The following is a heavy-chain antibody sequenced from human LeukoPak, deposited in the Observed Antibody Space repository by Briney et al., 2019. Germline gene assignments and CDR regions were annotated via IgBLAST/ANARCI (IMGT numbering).Heavy chain of an antibody. CDR2: MTSGGST. CDR3: AKDIGYCSSISRYCDY. V-gene: IGHV3-23*01. D-gene: IGHD2-2*01. CDR1: RFTLSSYG. J-gene: IGHJ4*02. Sequence: GGSLRRSCDAYRFTLSSYGMNCVRQAPGKGLEWVSSMTSGGSTYYADSVRGRFTISRDNSKNTLYLQMNSLRVEDTAVYYCAKDIGYCSSISRYCDYWGQGTLVTVSS.